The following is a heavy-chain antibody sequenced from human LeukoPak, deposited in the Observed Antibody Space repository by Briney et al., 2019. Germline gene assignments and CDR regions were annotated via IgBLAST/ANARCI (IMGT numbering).Heavy chain of an antibody. CDR1: GFTVSSNY. J-gene: IGHJ4*02. CDR2: LYSGGST. V-gene: IGHV3-53*01. CDR3: ARWYGGNSRAGFDY. D-gene: IGHD4-23*01. Sequence: PGGSLRLSCAASGFTVSSNYMSWVRQAPGKGLEWVSVLYSGGSTYYADSVKGRFTISRDNSKNTLYLQMNSLRAEDTAVYYCARWYGGNSRAGFDYWGQGTLVTVSS.